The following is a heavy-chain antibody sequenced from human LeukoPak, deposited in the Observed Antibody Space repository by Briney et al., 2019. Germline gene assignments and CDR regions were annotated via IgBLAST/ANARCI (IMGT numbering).Heavy chain of an antibody. CDR3: ARDGTVTAGPFDP. V-gene: IGHV3-33*01. CDR1: GITYSSFG. Sequence: GGPLRLSCAASGITYSSFGMHWVRQAPGKGLEWVAFIWYDGSNKYYADSVKGRFTISRDNSKNTLYLQMNSLRVEDTAVYYCARDGTVTAGPFDPWGQGTLVTVSS. CDR2: IWYDGSNK. J-gene: IGHJ5*02. D-gene: IGHD4-11*01.